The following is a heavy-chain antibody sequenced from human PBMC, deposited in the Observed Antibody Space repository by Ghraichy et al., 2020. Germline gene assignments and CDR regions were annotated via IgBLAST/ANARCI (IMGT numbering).Heavy chain of an antibody. Sequence: GGALRLSCSASGFTFSNYAMNWVRQAPGKRLACVSTISSSADRTYYADSVKGRFTISRDNSKNTLSLQMSSLRPEDTAVYFCVKGPRWELLPSHFDYWGQGTLVTVSS. CDR2: ISSSADRT. V-gene: IGHV3-64D*06. CDR3: VKGPRWELLPSHFDY. CDR1: GFTFSNYA. J-gene: IGHJ4*02. D-gene: IGHD1-26*01.